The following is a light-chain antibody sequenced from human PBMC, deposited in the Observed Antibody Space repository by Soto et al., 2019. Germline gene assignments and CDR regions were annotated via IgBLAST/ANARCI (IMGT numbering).Light chain of an antibody. CDR1: QSVSSN. V-gene: IGKV3-15*01. Sequence: EAVMTQSPATLSVSPGERATLSCRASQSVSSNLAWYQQKPGQAPRLLIHGASTRATGIPARFSGSGSGTEFTLTISSLQSEDFAVYYCQQYNSWWTFGHGTKVDIK. J-gene: IGKJ1*01. CDR3: QQYNSWWT. CDR2: GAS.